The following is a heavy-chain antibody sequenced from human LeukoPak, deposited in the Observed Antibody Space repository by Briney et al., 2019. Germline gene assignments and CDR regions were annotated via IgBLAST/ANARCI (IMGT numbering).Heavy chain of an antibody. V-gene: IGHV3-33*01. D-gene: IGHD6-13*01. CDR1: GFTFSSYG. Sequence: GGSLRLSCAASGFTFSSYGMHWVRQAPGKGLEWVAVIWYDGSNKYYADSVKGRLTISRDNSKNTLYLQMNSLRAEDTAVYYCARERRWGSSWYGDYWGQGTLVTVSS. CDR2: IWYDGSNK. CDR3: ARERRWGSSWYGDY. J-gene: IGHJ4*02.